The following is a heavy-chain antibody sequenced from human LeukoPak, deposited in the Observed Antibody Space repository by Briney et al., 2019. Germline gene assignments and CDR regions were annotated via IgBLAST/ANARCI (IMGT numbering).Heavy chain of an antibody. J-gene: IGHJ6*02. CDR1: GYTFTGYY. CDR3: ARGITMARGVIPHSYYGMDV. CDR2: INPNSGGT. Sequence: ASVKVSCKASGYTFTGYYMHWVRQAPGQGLEWMGWINPNSGGTNYAQKFQGRVTMTRDTSISTAYMELSRLRSDDTAVYYCARGITMARGVIPHSYYGMDVWGQGTTVTVSS. D-gene: IGHD3-10*01. V-gene: IGHV1-2*02.